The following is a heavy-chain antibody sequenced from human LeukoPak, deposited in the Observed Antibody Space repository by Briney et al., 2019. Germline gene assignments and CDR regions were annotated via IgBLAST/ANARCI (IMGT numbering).Heavy chain of an antibody. CDR2: IYYSGST. CDR1: GGSISSSSYY. J-gene: IGHJ4*02. D-gene: IGHD2-2*01. Sequence: PSETLSLTCTVSGGSISSSSYYWGWIRQPPGKGLEWIGSIYYSGSTYYNPSLKSRVTISVDTSKNQFSLKLSSMTAADTAVYYCARGSVVPAAKFDYWGQGTLVTVSS. CDR3: ARGSVVPAAKFDY. V-gene: IGHV4-39*07.